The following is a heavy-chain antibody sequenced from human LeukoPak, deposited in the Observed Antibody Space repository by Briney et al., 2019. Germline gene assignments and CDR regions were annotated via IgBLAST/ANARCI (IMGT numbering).Heavy chain of an antibody. J-gene: IGHJ4*02. Sequence: GGSLRLSCAASGFTFNTHAMSWARQAPGKGLEWVSAISGRAGGTYYADSVKGRFTISRDNSKSTLYLQMDSLRAEDTAVYYCAKCGNSGCHLIDYWGQGTLVTVSS. V-gene: IGHV3-23*01. D-gene: IGHD5-12*01. CDR2: ISGRAGGT. CDR1: GFTFNTHA. CDR3: AKCGNSGCHLIDY.